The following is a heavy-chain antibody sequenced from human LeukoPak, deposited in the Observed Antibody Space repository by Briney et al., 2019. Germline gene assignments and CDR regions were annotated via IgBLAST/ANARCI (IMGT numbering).Heavy chain of an antibody. CDR1: GGSISSYY. V-gene: IGHV4-59*01. CDR3: GYFDL. CDR2: IYYSGST. Sequence: KPSETLSLTCTVSGGSISSYYWRWLRQPPGKGLEWIGYIYYSGSTNYNPSLKSRVTISVDTSKNQFSLKLSSVTAAATAVYPQGYFDLWGRGTLVTVSS. J-gene: IGHJ2*01.